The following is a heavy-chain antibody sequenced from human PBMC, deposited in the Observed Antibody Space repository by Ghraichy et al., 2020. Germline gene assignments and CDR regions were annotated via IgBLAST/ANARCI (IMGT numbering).Heavy chain of an antibody. D-gene: IGHD3-22*01. Sequence: SQTLSLTCAVSGGSINSGRFSWSWIRQPPGKGLELIGYIYQSGSTYYNPSLKSRVTISLDDSKNQFSLRLTSVTAADTAVYYCARAPYDDDGFYGDGFDIWGQGTMFTVSS. CDR3: ARAPYDDDGFYGDGFDI. CDR2: IYQSGST. J-gene: IGHJ3*02. V-gene: IGHV4-30-2*01. CDR1: GGSINSGRFS.